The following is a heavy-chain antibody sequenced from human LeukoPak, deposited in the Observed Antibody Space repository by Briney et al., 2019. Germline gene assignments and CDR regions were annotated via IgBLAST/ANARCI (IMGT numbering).Heavy chain of an antibody. J-gene: IGHJ1*01. CDR2: IYYSGST. D-gene: IGHD6-19*01. V-gene: IGHV4-59*08. CDR1: GGSISSYY. Sequence: PSETLSLTCTVSGGSISSYYWSWIRQPPGKGLEWIGYIYYSGSTNYNPSLKSRVTISVDTTKNQFSLKLSSVTAADTSVYYCAVGYSSGWYPIFQHWGQGTQVTVSS. CDR3: AVGYSSGWYPIFQH.